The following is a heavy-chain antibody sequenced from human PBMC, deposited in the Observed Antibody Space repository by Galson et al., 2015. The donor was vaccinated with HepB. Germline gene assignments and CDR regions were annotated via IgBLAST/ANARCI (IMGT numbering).Heavy chain of an antibody. J-gene: IGHJ6*02. D-gene: IGHD5-24*01. Sequence: SLRLSCAASGFTFSSYAMHWVRQAPGKGLEWVAVIWYDGSNKYYADSVKGRFTISRDNFKNTLYLQMNSLRAEDTAVYYCARTSAAGRLPTIYYYYGLDVWGQGTTVTVSS. CDR1: GFTFSSYA. V-gene: IGHV3-33*01. CDR2: IWYDGSNK. CDR3: ARTSAAGRLPTIYYYYGLDV.